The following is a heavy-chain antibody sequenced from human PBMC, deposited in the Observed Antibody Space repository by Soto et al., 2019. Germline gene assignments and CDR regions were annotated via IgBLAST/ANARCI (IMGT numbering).Heavy chain of an antibody. CDR3: ARGRGYDFWSGSWFDP. Sequence: GASVKVSCKASGYTFTGYYMHWVRQAPGQGLEWMGWINPNSGGTNYAQKFQGWVTMTRDTSISTAYMELSRLRSDDTALYYCARGRGYDFWSGSWFDPWGQGTLVTVSS. CDR2: INPNSGGT. CDR1: GYTFTGYY. J-gene: IGHJ5*02. V-gene: IGHV1-2*04. D-gene: IGHD3-3*01.